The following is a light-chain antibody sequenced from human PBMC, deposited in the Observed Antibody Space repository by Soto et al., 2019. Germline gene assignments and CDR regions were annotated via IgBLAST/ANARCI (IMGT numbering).Light chain of an antibody. J-gene: IGLJ1*01. Sequence: QSLMTESSSVSGSPGQSVTISCTGTSSDVGGYNYVSWYQQHPGKAPKLMIYDVSKRPSGVPDRFSGSKSGNTASLTIPGLQAEDEADYYCCSYAGSYYVFGTGTKVTVL. CDR2: DVS. CDR1: SSDVGGYNY. V-gene: IGLV2-11*01. CDR3: CSYAGSYYV.